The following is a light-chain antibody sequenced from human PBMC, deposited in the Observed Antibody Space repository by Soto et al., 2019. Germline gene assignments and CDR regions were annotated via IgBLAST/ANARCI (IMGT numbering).Light chain of an antibody. Sequence: QSVLTQPPSASGTPGQRVTISCTGTSSDVGGYNYVSWYQQHPGKAPKLMIYDVSNRPSGVSIRFSGSKSGNTASLTISGLQAEDEADYYCSSYTSSSTLYVFGTGTKVTVL. V-gene: IGLV2-14*01. CDR1: SSDVGGYNY. CDR2: DVS. J-gene: IGLJ1*01. CDR3: SSYTSSSTLYV.